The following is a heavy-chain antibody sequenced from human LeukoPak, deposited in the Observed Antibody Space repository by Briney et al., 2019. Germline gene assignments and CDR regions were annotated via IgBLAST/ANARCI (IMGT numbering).Heavy chain of an antibody. CDR1: GYCISSDYY. D-gene: IGHD3-10*01. V-gene: IGHV4-38-2*02. CDR2: IYHSGST. Sequence: PSETLSLTCTVSGYCISSDYYWGWIRQPPGKGLEWIGEIYHSGSTNYNPSLKSRVTISVDKSKNQFSLKLSSVTAADTAVYYCASLTIVYGSGALGYWGQGTLVTVSS. CDR3: ASLTIVYGSGALGY. J-gene: IGHJ4*02.